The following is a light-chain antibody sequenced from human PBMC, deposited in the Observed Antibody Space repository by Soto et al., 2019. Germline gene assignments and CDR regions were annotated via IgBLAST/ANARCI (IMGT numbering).Light chain of an antibody. CDR1: QSVSNN. J-gene: IGKJ1*01. CDR3: QQYNNWPRT. Sequence: MTQSPSILSASVGDRATVSCRASQSVSNNYLAWYQQKPGQAPRLLIYGASTRATGIPARFSGSGSGTEFTLTISSLQSEDFAVYYCQQYNNWPRTFGQGTKVDIK. CDR2: GAS. V-gene: IGKV3-15*01.